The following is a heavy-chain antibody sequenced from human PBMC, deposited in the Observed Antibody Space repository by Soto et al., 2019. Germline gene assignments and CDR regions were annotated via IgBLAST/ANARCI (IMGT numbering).Heavy chain of an antibody. CDR3: ARLFGYFDL. Sequence: QVQLEESGGGVVQPGRSLRLSCAASGFTFRSYAMHWVRQAPGKGLEWVAVISFDGTNKDYADSVKGRFTISRDNSKNTLYLHMNSLRAEDTAAYYWARLFGYFDLWGRGTLVTVSS. J-gene: IGHJ2*01. V-gene: IGHV3-30-3*01. CDR1: GFTFRSYA. CDR2: ISFDGTNK.